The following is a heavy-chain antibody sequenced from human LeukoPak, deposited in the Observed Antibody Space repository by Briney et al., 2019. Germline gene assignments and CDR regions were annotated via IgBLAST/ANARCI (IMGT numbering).Heavy chain of an antibody. V-gene: IGHV6-1*01. D-gene: IGHD5-12*01. Sequence: SQTLSLTCAISGDSVSSNSAAWNWIRQSPSRGLEWLGRTYYRSKWYNDYAVSVKSRITINPDTSNNQFSLQLNSVTPEDTAVYYCARFSRLRLSFEACSSWFDPWGQGTLVTVSS. CDR2: TYYRSKWYN. CDR1: GDSVSSNSAA. CDR3: ARFSRLRLSFEACSSWFDP. J-gene: IGHJ5*02.